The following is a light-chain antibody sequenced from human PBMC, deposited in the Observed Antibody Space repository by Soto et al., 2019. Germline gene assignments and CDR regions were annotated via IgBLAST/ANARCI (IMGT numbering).Light chain of an antibody. J-gene: IGKJ1*01. CDR1: QGIKDY. V-gene: IGKV3-15*01. Sequence: EIVMTQSPATLSVSPGERATLSCRASQGIKDYVAWFQQKPGQAPRLLIYGASTRATAIPARFSGSGSGTEFTLTISTLQSEDVAIYYCQQYNSWPWTFGQGTKVDIK. CDR3: QQYNSWPWT. CDR2: GAS.